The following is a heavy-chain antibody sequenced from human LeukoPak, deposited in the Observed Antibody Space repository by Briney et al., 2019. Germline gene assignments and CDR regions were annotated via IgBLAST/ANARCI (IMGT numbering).Heavy chain of an antibody. CDR1: GGSIGTHY. CDR2: IYYTGST. D-gene: IGHD1-26*01. J-gene: IGHJ4*02. CDR3: ARDYSGSYFDY. V-gene: IGHV4-59*11. Sequence: PSETLSLTCTVSGGSIGTHYWSWIRQPPGRGLEWIGYIYYTGSTKYNPSLKNRVSISVDTSKNQFSLKVSSATAADTAVYYCARDYSGSYFDYWGQGTLVTVSS.